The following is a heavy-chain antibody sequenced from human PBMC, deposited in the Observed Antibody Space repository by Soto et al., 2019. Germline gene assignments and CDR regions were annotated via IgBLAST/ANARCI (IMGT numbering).Heavy chain of an antibody. Sequence: QVQLQESGPGLVKPSETLSLTCTVSGGSMNTNYWTWIRQPPGKALEWIGQIHFSGSTNYNPSLMSRVAISVDTSTNRFYLTMTSVTASDTAVYYCARVGRAWYGVFDWGQGTLVTVSS. D-gene: IGHD6-19*01. CDR3: ARVGRAWYGVFD. J-gene: IGHJ4*02. CDR2: IHFSGST. V-gene: IGHV4-59*01. CDR1: GGSMNTNY.